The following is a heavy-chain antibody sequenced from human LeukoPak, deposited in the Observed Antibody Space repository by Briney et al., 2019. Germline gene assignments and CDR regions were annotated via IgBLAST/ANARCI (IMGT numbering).Heavy chain of an antibody. Sequence: PSETLSLTCTVSGGSISSYYWGWIRQPPGKGLEWIGSIYYSGRTYYKSSLKSRVTISGDTSKNQFSLKLSSVTAADTAVYYCARVTTGTYYYYMDVWGKGTTVTVSS. V-gene: IGHV4-39*07. CDR2: IYYSGRT. D-gene: IGHD1-14*01. CDR1: GGSISSYY. J-gene: IGHJ6*03. CDR3: ARVTTGTYYYYMDV.